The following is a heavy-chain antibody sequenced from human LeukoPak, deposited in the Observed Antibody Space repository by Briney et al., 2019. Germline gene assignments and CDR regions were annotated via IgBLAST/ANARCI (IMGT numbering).Heavy chain of an antibody. CDR3: AKETGYDVDLDY. CDR2: INTDGSTT. Sequence: GGSLRLSCTASGLRFSDLWMHWVRQAPGRGLVWVSGINTDGSTTSYADSVKGRFTISRDNAKNTLYLQMSSLRAEDTAVYYCAKETGYDVDLDYWGQGAPVTVSS. CDR1: GLRFSDLW. J-gene: IGHJ4*02. D-gene: IGHD5-12*01. V-gene: IGHV3-74*01.